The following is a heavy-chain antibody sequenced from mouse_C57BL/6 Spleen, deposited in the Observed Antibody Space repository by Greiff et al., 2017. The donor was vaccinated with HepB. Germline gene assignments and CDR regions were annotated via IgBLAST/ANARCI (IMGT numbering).Heavy chain of an antibody. Sequence: EADGVDFSRYWMSWVRRAPGKGLEWIGEINPDSSTINYAPSLKDKFIISRDNAKNTLYLQMSKVRSEDTALYYCARPDYYGSHWYFDVWGTGTTVTVSS. D-gene: IGHD1-1*01. CDR2: INPDSSTI. CDR3: ARPDYYGSHWYFDV. CDR1: GVDFSRYW. V-gene: IGHV4-1*01. J-gene: IGHJ1*03.